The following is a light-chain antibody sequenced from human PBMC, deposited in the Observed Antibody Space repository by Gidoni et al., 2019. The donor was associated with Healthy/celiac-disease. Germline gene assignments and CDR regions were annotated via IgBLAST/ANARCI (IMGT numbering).Light chain of an antibody. V-gene: IGKV3-11*01. CDR2: YAS. CDR3: QQRSNWQIT. CDR1: HSVSSY. J-gene: IGKJ5*01. Sequence: EIVLTQSPATLSLSPGERAILSFRASHSVSSYFAWYQQKPGQAPRLLIYYASNSATGIPARFSGSGSGTDVTLTISSLEPEDFAVYYCQQRSNWQITFGQGTRLEIK.